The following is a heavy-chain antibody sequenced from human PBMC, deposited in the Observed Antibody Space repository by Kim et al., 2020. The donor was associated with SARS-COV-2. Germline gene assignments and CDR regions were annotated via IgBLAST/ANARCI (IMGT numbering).Heavy chain of an antibody. Sequence: ASVKVSCKASGYTFTSYAMNWVRQAPGQGLEWMGWINTNTGNPTYAQGFTGRFVFSLDTSVSTAYLQISSLKAEDTAVYYCARDLSESIMVRGVIPHYYGMDVWGQGTTVTVSS. J-gene: IGHJ6*02. CDR1: GYTFTSYA. CDR3: ARDLSESIMVRGVIPHYYGMDV. CDR2: INTNTGNP. D-gene: IGHD3-10*01. V-gene: IGHV7-4-1*02.